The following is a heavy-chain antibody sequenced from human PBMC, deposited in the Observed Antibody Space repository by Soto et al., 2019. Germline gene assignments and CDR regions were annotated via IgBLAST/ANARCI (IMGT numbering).Heavy chain of an antibody. Sequence: PSETLSSTFAVYGGSFSCYYWSWIRQPPGKVLELIGEINHSGSTNYNPSLKSRVTISVDTSKNHFSLKLSSVTAADTAVYYCARCLRYCSGGIFDLNWFEPWGQSTLVPVSS. CDR3: ARCLRYCSGGIFDLNWFEP. J-gene: IGHJ5*02. CDR1: GGSFSCYY. CDR2: INHSGST. V-gene: IGHV4-34*01. D-gene: IGHD2-15*01.